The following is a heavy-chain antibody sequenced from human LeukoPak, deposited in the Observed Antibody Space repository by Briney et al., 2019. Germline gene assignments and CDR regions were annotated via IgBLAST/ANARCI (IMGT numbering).Heavy chain of an antibody. J-gene: IGHJ4*02. CDR2: ISSSSSYI. Sequence: PGGSLRLSCAASGFTFSSYSMNWVRQAPGKGLEWVSSISSSSSYIYYADSVKGRFTISRDNAKNSLYLQMNSLRAEDTAVYYCAPLVNGGYPIDYWGQGTLVTVSS. D-gene: IGHD3-16*02. CDR3: APLVNGGYPIDY. CDR1: GFTFSSYS. V-gene: IGHV3-21*01.